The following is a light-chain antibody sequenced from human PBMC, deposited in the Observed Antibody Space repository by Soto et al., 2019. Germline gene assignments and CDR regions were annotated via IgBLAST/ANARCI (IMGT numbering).Light chain of an antibody. CDR3: QQYNNWPWT. V-gene: IGKV3-15*01. CDR2: DAS. J-gene: IGKJ1*01. CDR1: QSISSN. Sequence: EIVMTQSPATLSVSPGERATLSCRASQSISSNLAWYHQEPGQAPRLLIYDASSRAIGIPARFSGSGSGTEFTLTISSLQSEDFAVYYCQQYNNWPWTFGQGTKVDIK.